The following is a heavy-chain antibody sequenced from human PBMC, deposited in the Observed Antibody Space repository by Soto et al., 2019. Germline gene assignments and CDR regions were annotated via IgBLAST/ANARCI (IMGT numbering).Heavy chain of an antibody. CDR2: IYNSGST. CDR1: GGYIGIGYCS. CDR3: ATYRKFFQI. J-gene: IGHJ3*02. Sequence: SETQSLASAVSGGYIGIGYCSLRWIRQPPGKGLEWIGFIYNSGSTYYNSSLKSRVTISVDRSKNHFFLNLTSVTAADTAVYYCATYRKFFQIWGQGTKVTVSS. V-gene: IGHV4-30-2*01.